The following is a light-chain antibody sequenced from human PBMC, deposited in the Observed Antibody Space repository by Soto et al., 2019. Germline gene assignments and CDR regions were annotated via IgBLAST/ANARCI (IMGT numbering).Light chain of an antibody. CDR3: QQDFDLPLT. Sequence: EIVLTQSPGTLSLSPGERATLSCRASQSVSSSHLAWYQQKPGQAPRLLMYGASSRATGIPDRFSGSGSGTDFTLTISRLEPEDFAVYYCQQDFDLPLTFGGGTKVEIK. CDR2: GAS. J-gene: IGKJ4*01. CDR1: QSVSSSH. V-gene: IGKV3-20*01.